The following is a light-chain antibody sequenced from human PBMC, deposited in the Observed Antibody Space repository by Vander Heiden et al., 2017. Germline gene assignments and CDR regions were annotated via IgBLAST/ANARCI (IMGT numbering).Light chain of an antibody. CDR2: DAS. V-gene: IGKV3-11*01. J-gene: IGKJ5*01. CDR3: QQRSNWPIT. CDR1: QIDSSF. Sequence: EIVLTESRATLSLSPGESATPCCTPSQIDSSFLAWYQQKPGQAPRLLIYDASNRATGIPARFSGSGSGTDFTLTISSLEPEDFAVYYCQQRSNWPITFGQGTRLEIK.